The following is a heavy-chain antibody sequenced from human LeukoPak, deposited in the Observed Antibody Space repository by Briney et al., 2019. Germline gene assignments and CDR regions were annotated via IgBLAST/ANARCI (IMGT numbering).Heavy chain of an antibody. D-gene: IGHD1-26*01. CDR3: ARDNRWGVGATGYYYYYYMDV. Sequence: HPGGSLRLYCAASGFTFSSYEMNWVRQAPGKGLEWVSYISSSGSTIYYADSVKGRFTISRDNAKNSLYLQMNSLRAEDTAVYYCARDNRWGVGATGYYYYYYMDVWGKGTTVTVSS. CDR2: ISSSGSTI. V-gene: IGHV3-48*03. CDR1: GFTFSSYE. J-gene: IGHJ6*03.